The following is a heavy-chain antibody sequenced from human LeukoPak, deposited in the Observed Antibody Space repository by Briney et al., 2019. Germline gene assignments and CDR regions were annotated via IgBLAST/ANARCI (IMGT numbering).Heavy chain of an antibody. D-gene: IGHD3-3*01. CDR3: ARITDRTIFGEIMHGFDI. V-gene: IGHV4-39*01. CDR1: GDFINNNNYY. Sequence: SETLSLTCTVSGDFINNNNYYWGWSRQPPEKGLEWIGNIYYNGRTYYSPSLKSRGTISVDTSNNQFSLKLSSVTAADTAVYYCARITDRTIFGEIMHGFDIWGQGTPVTVSS. J-gene: IGHJ3*02. CDR2: IYYNGRT.